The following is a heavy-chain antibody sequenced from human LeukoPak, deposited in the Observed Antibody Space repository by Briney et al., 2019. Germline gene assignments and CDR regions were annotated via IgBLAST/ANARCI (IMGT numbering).Heavy chain of an antibody. CDR1: GFTFSSYS. Sequence: PGGSLRLSCAASGFTFSSYSMNWVSQAPGKGLEWVSSISSSSSYIYYADSVKGRFTISRDNAKNSLYLQMNSLRAEDTAVYYCARAHSGSSLFDYWGQGTLVTVSS. CDR3: ARAHSGSSLFDY. V-gene: IGHV3-21*01. J-gene: IGHJ4*02. CDR2: ISSSSSYI. D-gene: IGHD1-26*01.